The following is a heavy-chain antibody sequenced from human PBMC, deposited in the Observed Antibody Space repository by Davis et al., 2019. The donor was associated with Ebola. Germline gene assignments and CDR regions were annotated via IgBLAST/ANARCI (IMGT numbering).Heavy chain of an antibody. J-gene: IGHJ6*02. CDR1: GYTFTSYY. CDR3: ARDRWLEREAYYYYNGMDV. D-gene: IGHD4-23*01. V-gene: IGHV1-46*01. Sequence: GESLKISCAASGYTFTSYYMHWVRQAPGQGLEWMGIINPSGCSTSYAQKFQGRVTLTRDTSTSTVYMELSSLRSEDTAVYYCARDRWLEREAYYYYNGMDVWGQGTTVTVSS. CDR2: INPSGCST.